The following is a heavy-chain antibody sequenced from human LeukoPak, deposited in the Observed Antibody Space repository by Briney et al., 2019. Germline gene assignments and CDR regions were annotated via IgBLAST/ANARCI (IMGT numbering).Heavy chain of an antibody. CDR1: GYSFTSFY. CDR3: ARVEARSSDDSGYPF. D-gene: IGHD5-12*01. CDR2: INPNNGGT. J-gene: IGHJ4*02. V-gene: IGHV1-2*02. Sequence: ASVKVSCTASGYSFTSFYVHWVRQAPGQGPEWMGWINPNNGGTKYARQFQGRITLTRDTSITTAYMDLTRLTSNDTAVYYCARVEARSSDDSGYPFWGQGTLVSVSS.